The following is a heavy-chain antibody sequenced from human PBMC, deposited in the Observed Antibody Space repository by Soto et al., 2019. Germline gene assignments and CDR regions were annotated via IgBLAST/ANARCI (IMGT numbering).Heavy chain of an antibody. CDR3: ATPFSSYDFWSGYDAFDI. D-gene: IGHD3-3*01. CDR2: IDPSDSYT. J-gene: IGHJ3*02. V-gene: IGHV5-10-1*01. Sequence: ESLKISCKGSGYSFTSYWISWVRQMPGKGLEWMGRIDPSDSYTNYSPSFQGHVTISADKSISTAYLQWSSLKALDTAMYYCATPFSSYDFWSGYDAFDIWGQGTMVTVSS. CDR1: GYSFTSYW.